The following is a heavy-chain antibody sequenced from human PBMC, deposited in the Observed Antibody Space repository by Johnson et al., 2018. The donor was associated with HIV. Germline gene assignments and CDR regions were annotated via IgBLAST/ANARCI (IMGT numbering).Heavy chain of an antibody. CDR1: GFTFSDYY. V-gene: IGHV3-11*04. CDR3: AKGWGRGTFSTDDSFDV. Sequence: QVQLVESGGGLIQPGGSLRLSCVASGFTFSDYYMSWIRQAPGKGLVWVSYISSSGSTIYYADSVKGRFTISRNNAKNSLYLHMNSRRAEDTAVYSCAKGWGRGTFSTDDSFDVWGQGTKVTVSA. D-gene: IGHD1-26*01. CDR2: ISSSGSTI. J-gene: IGHJ3*01.